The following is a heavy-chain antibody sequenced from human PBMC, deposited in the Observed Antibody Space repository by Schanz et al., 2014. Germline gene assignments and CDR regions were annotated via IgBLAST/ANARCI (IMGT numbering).Heavy chain of an antibody. J-gene: IGHJ4*02. CDR3: ARLRFDYGEVDY. V-gene: IGHV3-33*01. Sequence: QVQMVESGGGVVQPGRSLILSCSVSGFSLNTYGIHWFRQPAGKGLEWVAVIWNNGVTKYYADSVRGRFTISRDRFQNTLYLRMSSLRAEDTAVYYCARLRFDYGEVDYWGQGTLVTVSS. CDR2: IWNNGVTK. D-gene: IGHD4-17*01. CDR1: GFSLNTYG.